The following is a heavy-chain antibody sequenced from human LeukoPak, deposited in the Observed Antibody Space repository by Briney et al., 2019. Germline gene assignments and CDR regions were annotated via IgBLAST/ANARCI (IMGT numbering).Heavy chain of an antibody. J-gene: IGHJ4*02. Sequence: SETLSLTCTVSGGSISSYYWSWIRQPAGKGLEWIGRIYTSGSTNYNPSLKSRVTMSVDTSKNQFSLKLSSVTAADTAVYYCARHRPPRSYYGSGSPPDYWGQGTLVTVSS. V-gene: IGHV4-4*07. CDR1: GGSISSYY. CDR2: IYTSGST. CDR3: ARHRPPRSYYGSGSPPDY. D-gene: IGHD3-10*01.